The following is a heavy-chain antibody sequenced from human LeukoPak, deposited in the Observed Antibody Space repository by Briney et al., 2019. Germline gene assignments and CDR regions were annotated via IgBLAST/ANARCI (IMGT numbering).Heavy chain of an antibody. CDR2: MYHNSGAT. CDR3: AREDGSGWPRYNWFDP. D-gene: IGHD6-19*01. V-gene: IGHV4-38-2*02. CDR1: GCSITTGYY. Sequence: SETLSLTCTVSGCSITTGYYWAWIRQPPGKGPEWIGSMYHNSGATFYSPSLKSRVTISVDTSKNQLSLKLSSVTAADTAVYYCAREDGSGWPRYNWFDPWGQGTLVTVSS. J-gene: IGHJ5*02.